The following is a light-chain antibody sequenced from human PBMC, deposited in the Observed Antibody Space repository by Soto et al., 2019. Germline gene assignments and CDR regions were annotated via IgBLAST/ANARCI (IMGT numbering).Light chain of an antibody. V-gene: IGKV3D-15*01. Sequence: EIVMTQSPATLSVSPGDRATLSCRASQSVDNDLAWYQQKPGQPPRLLIYDASTRATGIPARFSGSQSGTEFTLTISSLLSEDVAVYYCQQYYTTPFTFGPGTKVHIK. CDR1: QSVDND. CDR3: QQYYTTPFT. CDR2: DAS. J-gene: IGKJ3*01.